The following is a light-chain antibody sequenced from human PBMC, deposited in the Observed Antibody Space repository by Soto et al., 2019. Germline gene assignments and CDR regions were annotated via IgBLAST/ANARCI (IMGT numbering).Light chain of an antibody. V-gene: IGKV3-11*01. CDR3: QQRSNWPPIT. J-gene: IGKJ3*01. CDR2: DAS. CDR1: QSVSSY. Sequence: EIVLTQSPATLSLSPGERATLSCRASQSVSSYLAWYQQKPGQAPRLLIYDASNRATGIPARFSGSGSGTDFTLTISSLEPEDFAVYYCQQRSNWPPITFGLGTKVDIK.